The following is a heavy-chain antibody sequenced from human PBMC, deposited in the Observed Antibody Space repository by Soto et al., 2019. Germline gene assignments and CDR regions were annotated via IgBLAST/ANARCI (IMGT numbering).Heavy chain of an antibody. V-gene: IGHV1-69*13. J-gene: IGHJ5*02. CDR3: AKISSSSFLNWFDP. CDR2: IIPIFGTA. CDR1: GGTFSSYA. D-gene: IGHD6-13*01. Sequence: ASVKVSCKASGGTFSSYAISWVRQAPGQGLEWMGGIIPIFGTANYAQKFQGRVTITADESTSTAYMELSSLRSEDTAVYYCAKISSSSFLNWFDPWGQGTLVTVSS.